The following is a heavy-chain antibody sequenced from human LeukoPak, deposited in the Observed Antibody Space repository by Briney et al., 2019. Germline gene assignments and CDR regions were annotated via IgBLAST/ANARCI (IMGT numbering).Heavy chain of an antibody. V-gene: IGHV4-59*11. Sequence: SETLSLTCTVSGGSISSHYWSWIRQPPGKGLEWIGYIYYSGSTNYNPSLKSRVTISVDTSKNQFSLKLSSVTAADTAVYYCARARDGLNDYWGQGTLVTVSS. CDR2: IYYSGST. J-gene: IGHJ4*02. D-gene: IGHD5-24*01. CDR1: GGSISSHY. CDR3: ARARDGLNDY.